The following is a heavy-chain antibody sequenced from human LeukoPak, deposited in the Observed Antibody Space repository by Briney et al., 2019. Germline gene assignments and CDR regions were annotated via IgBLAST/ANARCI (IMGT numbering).Heavy chain of an antibody. CDR1: GYTFTGYY. Sequence: ASVKVSCKASGYTFTGYYMHWVRQAPGQGLEWMGWINPHSGGTNYAQKFQGRVTMTRDTSISTAYMELSRLRSDDTAVYYCARGRVGATTYAWFVPWGEGTLVTVSS. CDR3: ARGRVGATTYAWFVP. CDR2: INPHSGGT. J-gene: IGHJ5*02. V-gene: IGHV1-2*02. D-gene: IGHD1-26*01.